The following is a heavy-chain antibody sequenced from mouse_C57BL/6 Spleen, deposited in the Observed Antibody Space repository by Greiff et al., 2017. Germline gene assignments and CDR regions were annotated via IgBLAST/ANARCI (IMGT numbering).Heavy chain of an antibody. D-gene: IGHD4-1*01. CDR3: ARKPLTGYAMDY. J-gene: IGHJ4*01. Sequence: VQLQQSGPELVKPGASVKISCKASGYSFTGYYMNWVKQSPEKSLEWIGEINPSTGGTTYNQKFKAKATLTVDKSSSTAYMQLKSLTSEDAAVYYCARKPLTGYAMDYWGQGTSVTVSS. V-gene: IGHV1-42*01. CDR2: INPSTGGT. CDR1: GYSFTGYY.